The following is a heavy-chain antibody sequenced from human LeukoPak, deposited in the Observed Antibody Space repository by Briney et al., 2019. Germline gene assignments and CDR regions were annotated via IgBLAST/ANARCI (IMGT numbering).Heavy chain of an antibody. V-gene: IGHV3-33*01. Sequence: GGSLRLSCAASGFTFSSYGMYWVRQAPGKGLEWVAVILYDGRNKYYADSVKGRFTISRDNSKNTLYPQMNSLRAEDTAVYYCARDECSGGGCYSSGFDAFDIWGQGTMVTVSS. CDR2: ILYDGRNK. J-gene: IGHJ3*02. D-gene: IGHD2-15*01. CDR1: GFTFSSYG. CDR3: ARDECSGGGCYSSGFDAFDI.